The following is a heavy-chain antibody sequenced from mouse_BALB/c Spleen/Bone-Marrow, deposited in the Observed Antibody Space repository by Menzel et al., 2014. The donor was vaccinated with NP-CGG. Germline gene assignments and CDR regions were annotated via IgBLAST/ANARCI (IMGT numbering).Heavy chain of an antibody. Sequence: EVNVVESGGGLVKPGGSLKLSCAASGFTFSSYAMSWVRQTPEKRPEWVASISSGGSTYYPDSVKGRFTISRDNARNILYLQMSSLRSEDTAMYYCARYDYDGAYAMDYWGQGTSVTVSS. J-gene: IGHJ4*01. CDR2: ISSGGST. CDR3: ARYDYDGAYAMDY. CDR1: GFTFSSYA. V-gene: IGHV5-6-5*01. D-gene: IGHD2-4*01.